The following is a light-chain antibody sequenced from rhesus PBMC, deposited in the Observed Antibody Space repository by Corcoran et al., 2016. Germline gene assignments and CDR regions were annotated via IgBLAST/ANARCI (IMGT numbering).Light chain of an antibody. CDR1: ENVNNY. Sequence: DIQMTQSPSSLSASVGDRVTITCRASENVNNYLNWYQQKPGKAPKLRIYKASTLQSGVPSRFRGSGSGTDYTFTISSLQPEDVATYYCQHGYGTPLTFGGGTKVELK. J-gene: IGKJ4*01. V-gene: IGKV1-74*01. CDR3: QHGYGTPLT. CDR2: KAS.